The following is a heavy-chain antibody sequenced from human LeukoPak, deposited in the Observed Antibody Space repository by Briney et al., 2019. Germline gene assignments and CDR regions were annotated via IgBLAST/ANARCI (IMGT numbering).Heavy chain of an antibody. CDR3: AKVGRKSTSCYKVCYFDY. J-gene: IGHJ4*02. CDR1: GFTFSSYA. Sequence: PGGSLRLSCAASGFTFSSYAMSWVRQAPGKGLEWVSAISGSGGSTYYADSVKGRFTISRDNSKNALYLQMNSLRAEDTAVYYCAKVGRKSTSCYKVCYFDYWGQGTLVTVSS. D-gene: IGHD2-2*02. V-gene: IGHV3-23*01. CDR2: ISGSGGST.